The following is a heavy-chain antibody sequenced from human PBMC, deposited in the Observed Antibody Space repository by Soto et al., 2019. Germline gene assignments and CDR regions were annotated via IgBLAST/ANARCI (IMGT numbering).Heavy chain of an antibody. D-gene: IGHD3-16*02. V-gene: IGHV3-21*01. J-gene: IGHJ2*01. CDR3: AGGVIGGRDWYFAF. CDR1: GFTFSSYS. CDR2: ISSGSTYI. Sequence: EVQLVESGGGLVKPGGSLRLSCAASGFTFSSYSMNWVRQAPGKGLEWVSSISSGSTYIYYTDSVKGRFTISRDNAKDSLYLKMHSLRAEYTAVYYCAGGVIGGRDWYFAFWGRGTLVTVSS.